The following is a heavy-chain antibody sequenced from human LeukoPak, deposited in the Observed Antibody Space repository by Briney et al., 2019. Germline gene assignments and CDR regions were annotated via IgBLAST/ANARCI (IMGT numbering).Heavy chain of an antibody. CDR3: AREVVTGHYYYYYGMDV. V-gene: IGHV4-61*02. CDR1: GGSISSGSYY. D-gene: IGHD4-23*01. J-gene: IGHJ6*02. Sequence: SETLSLTCTVSGGSISSGSYYWSWIRQPAGKGLEWFGRIYTSGSTNYNPSLKSRVTISVDTSKNQFSLKLSSVTAADTAVYYCAREVVTGHYYYYYGMDVWGQGTTVTVSS. CDR2: IYTSGST.